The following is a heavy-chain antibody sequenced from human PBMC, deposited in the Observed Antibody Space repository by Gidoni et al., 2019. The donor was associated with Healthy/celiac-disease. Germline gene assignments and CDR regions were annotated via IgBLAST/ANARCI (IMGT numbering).Heavy chain of an antibody. D-gene: IGHD3-22*01. CDR2: IYHSGST. J-gene: IGHJ4*02. CDR3: ASTNYYDSSGYDYFDY. Sequence: WLVEIYHSGSTNYNPSLKSRVTISVDKSKNQFSLKLSSVTAADTAVYYCASTNYYDSSGYDYFDYWGQGTLVTVSS. V-gene: IGHV4-4*02.